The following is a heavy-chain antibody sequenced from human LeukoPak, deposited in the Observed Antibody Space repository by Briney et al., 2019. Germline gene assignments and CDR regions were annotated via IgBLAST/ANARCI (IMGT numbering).Heavy chain of an antibody. V-gene: IGHV3-53*01. Sequence: PGGSLRLSCAASGFTVSSNYMSWVRQAPGKGLEWVSVIYSGGSTYYADSVEGRFTISRDNSKNTLYLQMNSLRAEDTAVYYCASIGSVDYGDYFNDYWGQGTLVTVSS. CDR3: ASIGSVDYGDYFNDY. D-gene: IGHD4-17*01. CDR2: IYSGGST. CDR1: GFTVSSNY. J-gene: IGHJ4*02.